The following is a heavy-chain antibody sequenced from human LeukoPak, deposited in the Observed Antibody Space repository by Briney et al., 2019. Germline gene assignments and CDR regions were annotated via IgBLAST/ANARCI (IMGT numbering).Heavy chain of an antibody. CDR2: ISSSSSTI. D-gene: IGHD1-26*01. J-gene: IGHJ4*02. CDR1: GFTFSSYS. CDR3: ARDGWELLRYFDY. Sequence: PGGSLRLSCAASGFTFSSYSMNWVRQAPGKGLEWVSYISSSSSTICYADSVKGRFTISRDNAKNSLYLQMNSLRAEDTAVYYCARDGWELLRYFDYWGQGTLVTVSS. V-gene: IGHV3-48*01.